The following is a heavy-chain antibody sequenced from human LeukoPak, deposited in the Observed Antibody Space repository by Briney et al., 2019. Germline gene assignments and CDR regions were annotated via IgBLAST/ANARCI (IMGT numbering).Heavy chain of an antibody. D-gene: IGHD2-2*02. V-gene: IGHV1-69*05. CDR1: GDTFSSYA. CDR3: ARGGQLLYSGPALNYYMDV. Sequence: SVKVSCKASGDTFSSYAISWVRQAPGQGLEWMGGIIPIFGTANYAQKFQGRVTITTDESTSTAYMELSSLRSEDTAVYYCARGGQLLYSGPALNYYMDVWGKGTTVTVSS. J-gene: IGHJ6*03. CDR2: IIPIFGTA.